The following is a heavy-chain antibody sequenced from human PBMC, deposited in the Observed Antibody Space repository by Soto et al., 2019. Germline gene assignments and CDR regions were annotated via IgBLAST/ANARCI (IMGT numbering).Heavy chain of an antibody. V-gene: IGHV3-23*01. J-gene: IGHJ4*02. CDR2: IRGTGGSA. Sequence: GGSLRLSCAASGFVFSSYAMSWVRQAPGKGLEWVSVIRGTGGSAYYADSVKGRFSISKDNSKTTLYLRMNSLRVEDTAVYYRSRSMSMVRGPLPADFWGQGTLVTVS. D-gene: IGHD3-10*01. CDR1: GFVFSSYA. CDR3: SRSMSMVRGPLPADF.